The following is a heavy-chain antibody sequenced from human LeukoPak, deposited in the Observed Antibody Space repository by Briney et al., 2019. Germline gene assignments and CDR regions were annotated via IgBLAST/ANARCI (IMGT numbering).Heavy chain of an antibody. V-gene: IGHV3-48*04. CDR1: GFSFSRYS. D-gene: IGHD3-10*01. CDR3: AIPPLSGTGSSRPLAGVDA. CDR2: IGSISDGIT. J-gene: IGHJ6*02. Sequence: GGSLRLSCAASGFSFSRYSMNWVRQAPGKGLEWVSYIGSISDGITHYAESVKGRFTISRDNAKNSLYLQMNSLRAEDTAVYYCAIPPLSGTGSSRPLAGVDAWGQGTMVTVSS.